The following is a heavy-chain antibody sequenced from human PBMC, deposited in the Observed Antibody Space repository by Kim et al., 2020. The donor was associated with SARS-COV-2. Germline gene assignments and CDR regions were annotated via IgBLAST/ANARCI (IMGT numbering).Heavy chain of an antibody. V-gene: IGHV3-30*01. Sequence: GRFTITRDNSKNTRYLQMNSLRAEDTAVYYCASQVGYSSSWSPEDWYFDLWGRGTLVTVSS. D-gene: IGHD6-13*01. CDR3: ASQVGYSSSWSPEDWYFDL. J-gene: IGHJ2*01.